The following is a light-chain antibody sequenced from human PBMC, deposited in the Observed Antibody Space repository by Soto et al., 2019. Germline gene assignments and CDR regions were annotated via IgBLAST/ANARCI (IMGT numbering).Light chain of an antibody. J-gene: IGKJ1*01. CDR2: RAS. CDR1: QSVDNW. CDR3: QHYSASSLWT. V-gene: IGKV1-5*03. Sequence: DIQMTQSPSTLSASVGDRVIITCRASQSVDNWLAWCQQKPGKAPKVVIYRASGLETGVPSRFSGSGSGTDFTLAICSLQPDDFATYYCQHYSASSLWTFGQGTKVEIK.